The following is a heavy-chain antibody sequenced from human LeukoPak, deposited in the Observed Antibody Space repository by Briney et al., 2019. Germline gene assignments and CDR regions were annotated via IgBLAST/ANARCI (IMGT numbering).Heavy chain of an antibody. CDR3: ARGSTDGYCSGGSCYSTSNWFDP. V-gene: IGHV4-34*01. CDR2: INRSGST. D-gene: IGHD2-15*01. J-gene: IGHJ5*02. Sequence: SETLSLTCAVYGGSLSGYYWSWIRQPPGKGLEWIGEINRSGSTNYNPSLKSRVTISVDTSKNQFSLKLSSVTAADTAMYYCARGSTDGYCSGGSCYSTSNWFDPWGQGTLVTVSS. CDR1: GGSLSGYY.